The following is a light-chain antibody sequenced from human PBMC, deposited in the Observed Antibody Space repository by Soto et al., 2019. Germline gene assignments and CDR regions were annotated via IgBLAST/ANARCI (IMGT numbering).Light chain of an antibody. Sequence: EIVLTQSPVTLSLSPGERATLSCRTSQSVSNYLLWYQHKPGQAPRLLIYDASNRATDIPARFSGSGSGTDFTLTISSLEPEDFAVYYCQHRRTWPLTFGGGIKVEIK. CDR2: DAS. J-gene: IGKJ4*01. CDR1: QSVSNY. CDR3: QHRRTWPLT. V-gene: IGKV3-11*01.